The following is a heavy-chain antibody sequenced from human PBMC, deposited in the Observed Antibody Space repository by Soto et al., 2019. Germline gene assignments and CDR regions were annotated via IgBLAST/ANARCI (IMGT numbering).Heavy chain of an antibody. V-gene: IGHV1-24*01. D-gene: IGHD6-19*01. Sequence: ASVKVSCKVSGYTLTELSMHWVRQAPGKGLEWMGGFDPEDGETIYAQKFQGRVTMTEDTSTDTAYMELSSLRSEDTAVYYCATDVKIAGYSSDGAFDIWGQGTMVTVS. CDR3: ATDVKIAGYSSDGAFDI. CDR1: GYTLTELS. CDR2: FDPEDGET. J-gene: IGHJ3*02.